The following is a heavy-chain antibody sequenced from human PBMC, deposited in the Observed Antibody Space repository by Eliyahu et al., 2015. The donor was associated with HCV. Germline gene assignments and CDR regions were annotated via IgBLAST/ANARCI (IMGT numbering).Heavy chain of an antibody. J-gene: IGHJ6*02. V-gene: IGHV3-21*01. Sequence: EVQLVESGGGLVKPGGSLRLSCAASGFTFSSYSMNWVRQAPGKGLEWVSSISSSSTYIYYADSLKGRFTISRDNAKNSLYLQMNSLRAEDTAVYYCARDRIDDFWSGYYRPYGMDVWGQGTTVTVSS. D-gene: IGHD3-3*01. CDR1: GFTFSSYS. CDR2: ISSSSTYI. CDR3: ARDRIDDFWSGYYRPYGMDV.